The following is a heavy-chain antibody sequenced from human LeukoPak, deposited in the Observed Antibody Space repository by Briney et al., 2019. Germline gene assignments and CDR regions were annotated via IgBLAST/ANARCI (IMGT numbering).Heavy chain of an antibody. Sequence: ASVKVSCKASGYTFTSYGISWVRQAPGQGLEWMGWISAYNGNTNYAQKLRGRVTMTTDTSTSTAYMELRSLRSDDTAVYYCARDRIRYCGGDCYSDYWGQGTLVTVSS. CDR2: ISAYNGNT. V-gene: IGHV1-18*01. CDR3: ARDRIRYCGGDCYSDY. J-gene: IGHJ4*02. D-gene: IGHD2-21*02. CDR1: GYTFTSYG.